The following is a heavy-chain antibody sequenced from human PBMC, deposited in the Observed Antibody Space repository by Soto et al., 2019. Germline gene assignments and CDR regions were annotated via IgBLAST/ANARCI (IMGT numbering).Heavy chain of an antibody. Sequence: SETLSLTCTVSGGSISSGDYYWSWIRQPPGEGLEWIGYISYSGSTYYNPSLKSRLTMSVDTSKNQFSLKLSSVTAADTAMYYCARAGVYYYGMDIWGQGTTVTVSS. D-gene: IGHD3-10*01. CDR1: GGSISSGDYY. CDR2: ISYSGST. J-gene: IGHJ6*02. CDR3: ARAGVYYYGMDI. V-gene: IGHV4-30-4*01.